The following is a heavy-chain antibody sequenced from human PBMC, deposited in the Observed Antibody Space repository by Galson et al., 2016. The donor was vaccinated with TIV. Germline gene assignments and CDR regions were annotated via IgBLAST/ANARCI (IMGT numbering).Heavy chain of an antibody. CDR3: AKIGQEHDAFDI. Sequence: SVKVSCKGSGGPFRSYAISWVRQAPGQGLEWMGWINPNSGGTMYAQKFQGWVTMTRDTSITTAYMELSRLKSDDTAVYYCAKIGQEHDAFDIWGQGTMVTVFS. CDR1: GGPFRSYA. CDR2: INPNSGGT. J-gene: IGHJ3*02. V-gene: IGHV1-2*04. D-gene: IGHD1/OR15-1a*01.